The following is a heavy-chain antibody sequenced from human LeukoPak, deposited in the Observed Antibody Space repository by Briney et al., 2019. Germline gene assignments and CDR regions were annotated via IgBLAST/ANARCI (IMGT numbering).Heavy chain of an antibody. CDR1: AFTLSSYA. J-gene: IGHJ6*03. D-gene: IGHD6-13*01. Sequence: GGSLRPSCAASAFTLSSYAMSWVRQPPGKGLQWVSTISGSGGSTYYSDSVKDRFTISRDNSKNTLFLQMNSLRAEDTAVFYCAKGMVSSWRKYYYYMDVWGQGTRVTVSS. CDR3: AKGMVSSWRKYYYYMDV. CDR2: ISGSGGST. V-gene: IGHV3-23*01.